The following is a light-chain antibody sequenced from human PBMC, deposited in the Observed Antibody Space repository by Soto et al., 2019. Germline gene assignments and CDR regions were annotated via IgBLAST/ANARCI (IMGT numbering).Light chain of an antibody. J-gene: IGKJ4*01. CDR3: QQYGSSPLT. CDR1: QSVSSY. CDR2: DAS. Sequence: EIVLTQSPATLSLSPGKRATLSCRASQSVSSYLAWYQQKPGQAPRLLIYDASNRATGIPARFSGSGSGTDFTLTISSLEPEDFAVYYCQQYGSSPLTFGGGTKVEIK. V-gene: IGKV3-11*01.